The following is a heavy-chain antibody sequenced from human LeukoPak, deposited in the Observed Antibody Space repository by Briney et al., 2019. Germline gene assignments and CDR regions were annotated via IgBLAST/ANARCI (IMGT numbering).Heavy chain of an antibody. Sequence: GGSLRLSCAASGFTFTNYAMSWVRQAPGKGLERVSTISGSGDSAYYADSVKGRFTISRDNSKNTLYLQMNSLRADDTAVYYCAKLRSVVVIAALNYWGQGILVTVSS. CDR3: AKLRSVVVIAALNY. J-gene: IGHJ4*02. D-gene: IGHD2-21*01. CDR2: ISGSGDSA. V-gene: IGHV3-23*01. CDR1: GFTFTNYA.